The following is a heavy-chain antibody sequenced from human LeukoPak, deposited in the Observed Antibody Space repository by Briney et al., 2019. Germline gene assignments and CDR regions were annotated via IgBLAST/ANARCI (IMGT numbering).Heavy chain of an antibody. Sequence: SETLSLTCSVSGDSLSSAFWTWIRQPAGRRLEWIGRVFDNATTQYNPSLESRVTMSIDTSRNQFSLNLRSVTAADTAMYYCARVAGIAVNEDWFDPWGQGILVTVSS. D-gene: IGHD2-21*01. V-gene: IGHV4-4*07. CDR2: VFDNATT. CDR3: ARVAGIAVNEDWFDP. CDR1: GDSLSSAF. J-gene: IGHJ5*02.